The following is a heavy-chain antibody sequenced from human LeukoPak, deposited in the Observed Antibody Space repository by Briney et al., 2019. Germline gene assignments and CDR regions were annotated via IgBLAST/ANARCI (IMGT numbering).Heavy chain of an antibody. J-gene: IGHJ4*02. CDR3: ARDLYGLGSSGYFYYFDY. V-gene: IGHV6-1*01. D-gene: IGHD3-22*01. CDR2: TYYRSKWYN. Sequence: SQTLSLTFAISGDSVSINSAAWNWIRQSPSRGLEWLGSTYYRSKWYNDYAVSVKSRITINPDTSKNQFSLQLNSVTPEDTAVYYCARDLYGLGSSGYFYYFDYWGQGTLVTVSS. CDR1: GDSVSINSAA.